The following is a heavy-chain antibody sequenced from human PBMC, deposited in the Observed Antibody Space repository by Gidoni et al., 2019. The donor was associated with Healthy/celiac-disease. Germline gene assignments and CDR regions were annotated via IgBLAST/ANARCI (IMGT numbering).Heavy chain of an antibody. Sequence: QLQLQESGPGLVKPSETMSLTCTVAGGSISSSSYYWGWIRQPPGKGLEWIGSIYYSGSTYYNPSLKSRVTISVDTSKNQFSLKLSSVTAADTAVYYCARGGGGSGSYYNNWFDPWGQGTLVTVSS. J-gene: IGHJ5*02. V-gene: IGHV4-39*01. CDR1: GGSISSSSYY. D-gene: IGHD3-10*01. CDR2: IYYSGST. CDR3: ARGGGGSGSYYNNWFDP.